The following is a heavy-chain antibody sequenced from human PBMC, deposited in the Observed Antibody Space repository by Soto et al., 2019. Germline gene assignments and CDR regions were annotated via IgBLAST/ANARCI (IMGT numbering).Heavy chain of an antibody. J-gene: IGHJ4*02. CDR2: ISWDSAVI. CDR1: GFTFADYA. Sequence: GGSLRLSCAASGFTFADYAIHWVRQAPGKGLEWVSGISWDSAVIDYAVSVKGRFTIGRDNARNSLYLHMNSLRAEDTAINYCAKAREVTLVRISLAQWGQGTLVTVSS. CDR3: AKAREVTLVRISLAQ. V-gene: IGHV3-9*01. D-gene: IGHD4-4*01.